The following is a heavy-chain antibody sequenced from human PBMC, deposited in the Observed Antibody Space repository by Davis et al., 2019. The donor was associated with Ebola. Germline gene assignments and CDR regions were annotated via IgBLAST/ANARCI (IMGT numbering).Heavy chain of an antibody. CDR3: ARGDITIFGVDTDY. D-gene: IGHD3-3*01. V-gene: IGHV3-30*03. CDR2: ISYDGSNK. J-gene: IGHJ4*02. CDR1: GFTFSSYG. Sequence: GESLKISCAASGFTFSSYGMHWVRQAPGKGLEWVAVISYDGSNKYYADSVKGRFTISRDNSKNTLYLQMNSLRAEDTAVYYCARGDITIFGVDTDYWGQGTLVTVSS.